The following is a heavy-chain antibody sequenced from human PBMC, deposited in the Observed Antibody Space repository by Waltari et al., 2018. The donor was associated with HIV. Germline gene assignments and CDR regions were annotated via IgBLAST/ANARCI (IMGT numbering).Heavy chain of an antibody. V-gene: IGHV1-2*02. D-gene: IGHD5-12*01. CDR3: AGVVRYSIYDSNLLH. CDR1: GYTFTAFY. CDR2: INPNSGGT. J-gene: IGHJ1*01. Sequence: AEVKKPGASVKVSCKVSGYTFTAFYMHWVRQAPGQGPEWMGWINPNSGGTKPAEKFQGRVTLTRNTSISTAYMELTGLRFDDTALYYCAGVVRYSIYDSNLLHWGQVTLVTVSS.